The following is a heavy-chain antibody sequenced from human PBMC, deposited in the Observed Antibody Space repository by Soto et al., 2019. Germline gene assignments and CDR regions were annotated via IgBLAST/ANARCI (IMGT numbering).Heavy chain of an antibody. Sequence: GASVKVSCKASGYTFTSYYMHWVRQAPGQGLEWMGIINPSGGSTSYAQKFQGRVTMTRDTSTSTVYMELSSLRSEDTAVYYCARAGDSIRITSGSLSPSDYWGQGTLVTVSS. V-gene: IGHV1-46*01. J-gene: IGHJ4*02. D-gene: IGHD3-3*01. CDR1: GYTFTSYY. CDR2: INPSGGST. CDR3: ARAGDSIRITSGSLSPSDY.